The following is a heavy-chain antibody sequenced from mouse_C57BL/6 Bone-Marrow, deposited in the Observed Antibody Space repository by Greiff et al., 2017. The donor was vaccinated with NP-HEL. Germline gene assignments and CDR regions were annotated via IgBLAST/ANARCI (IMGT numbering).Heavy chain of an antibody. J-gene: IGHJ3*01. CDR3: ARDEDTMVPFAY. V-gene: IGHV7-1*01. CDR1: GFTFSDFY. CDR2: SRNKANDYTT. Sequence: EVQLVESGGGLVQSGRSLRLSCATSGFTFSDFYMEWVRQAPGKGLEWIAASRNKANDYTTEYSASVKGRFIVSRDTSQSILYLQMNALRAEDTAIYYCARDEDTMVPFAYWGQGTLVTVSA. D-gene: IGHD1-1*02.